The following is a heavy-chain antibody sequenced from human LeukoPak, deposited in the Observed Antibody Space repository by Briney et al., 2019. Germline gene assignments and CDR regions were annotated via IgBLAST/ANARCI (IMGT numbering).Heavy chain of an antibody. Sequence: PSQTLSLTCTVSGGSISSGGYYWSWIRQHPGKGLEWIGYIYYSGSTYYNPSLKSRVTISVDTSKNQFSLKLSSVTAADTAVYYRAREGRYCSGGSCYPYYFDYWGQGTLVTVSS. CDR1: GGSISSGGYY. D-gene: IGHD2-15*01. J-gene: IGHJ4*02. CDR2: IYYSGST. V-gene: IGHV4-31*03. CDR3: AREGRYCSGGSCYPYYFDY.